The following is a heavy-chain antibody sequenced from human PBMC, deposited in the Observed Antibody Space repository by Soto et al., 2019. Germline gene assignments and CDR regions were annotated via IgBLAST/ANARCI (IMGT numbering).Heavy chain of an antibody. Sequence: GGSLRLSCAASGFTFSSYAMSWVRQAPGKGLEWVSAISGSGGSTYYADSVKGRFTISRDNSKNTLYLQMNSLRAEDTAVYYCAKVQRAGEYYYGSGSHDYWGQGTLVTVSS. CDR3: AKVQRAGEYYYGSGSHDY. J-gene: IGHJ4*02. CDR2: ISGSGGST. V-gene: IGHV3-23*01. CDR1: GFTFSSYA. D-gene: IGHD3-10*01.